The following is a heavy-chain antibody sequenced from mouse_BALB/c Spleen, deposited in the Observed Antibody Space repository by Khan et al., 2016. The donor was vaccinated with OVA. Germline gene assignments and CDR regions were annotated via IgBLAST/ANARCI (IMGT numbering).Heavy chain of an antibody. CDR2: IWGGGST. J-gene: IGHJ4*01. CDR3: AKGIWSYYFALDY. CDR1: GFSLTDYG. V-gene: IGHV2-6-5*01. Sequence: VQLKESGPGLVAPSQSLSITCTVSGFSLTDYGVSWIRQPPGKGLEWMGVIWGGGSTYYNSALKSRLSLSKDNSKSQVFLKMNSLQTDDTAMYYCAKGIWSYYFALDYWGQGTSVTVSS. D-gene: IGHD1-1*02.